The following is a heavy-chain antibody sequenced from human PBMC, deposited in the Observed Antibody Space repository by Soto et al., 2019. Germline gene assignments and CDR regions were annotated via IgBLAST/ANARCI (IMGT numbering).Heavy chain of an antibody. CDR2: ISSSSSYI. CDR1: GFTFSSYS. CDR3: ARERTTGGELRYYYYGMDV. D-gene: IGHD1-26*01. J-gene: IGHJ6*02. V-gene: IGHV3-21*01. Sequence: GGSLRLSCAASGFTFSSYSMNWVRQAPGKGLEWVSSISSSSSYIYYADSVKGRFTISRDNAKNSLYLQMNSLRAEDTAVYYCARERTTGGELRYYYYGMDVWGLGTTVTVSS.